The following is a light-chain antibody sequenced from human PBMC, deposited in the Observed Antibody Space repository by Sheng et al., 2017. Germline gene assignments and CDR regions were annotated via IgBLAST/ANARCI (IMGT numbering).Light chain of an antibody. CDR3: GTWDSTLSAMI. CDR2: NNN. Sequence: QSVLTQPPSASGTPGQRVTISCSGSNSNTGTNTVNWYQQLPGTAPRLLIYNNNKRPSGIPDRFSGSKSDTSATLGITGLQTGDGADYYCGTWDSTLSAMIFGGGTKLTVL. CDR1: NSNTGTNT. V-gene: IGLV1-51*02. J-gene: IGLJ2*01.